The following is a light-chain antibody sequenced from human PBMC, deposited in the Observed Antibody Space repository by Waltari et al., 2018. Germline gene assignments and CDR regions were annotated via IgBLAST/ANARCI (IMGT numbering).Light chain of an antibody. Sequence: EIVLTQSPGTLSLSPGERATLSCRASQSVSRALAWYQQNPGQAPRLLIYGASNRATGIPDRFSGSGSGTDFSIIISRLEPKDFAVYYCQHYVSLPVTFGQGTKVEIK. V-gene: IGKV3-20*01. CDR1: QSVSRA. J-gene: IGKJ1*01. CDR2: GAS. CDR3: QHYVSLPVT.